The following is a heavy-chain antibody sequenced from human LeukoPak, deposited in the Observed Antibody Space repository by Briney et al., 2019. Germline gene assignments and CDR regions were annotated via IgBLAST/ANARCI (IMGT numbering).Heavy chain of an antibody. D-gene: IGHD2-2*01. V-gene: IGHV1-2*06. CDR1: GYTFTGYY. J-gene: IGHJ5*02. CDR3: ARGRKICSSTSCYEMWWFDP. CDR2: INPNSGGT. Sequence: ASVKVSCKASGYTFTGYYMHWVRQAPGQGLEWMGRINPNSGGTNYAQKFQGRVTMTRDTSISTAYMELSRLRSDDTAVYYCARGRKICSSTSCYEMWWFDPWGQGTLVTVSS.